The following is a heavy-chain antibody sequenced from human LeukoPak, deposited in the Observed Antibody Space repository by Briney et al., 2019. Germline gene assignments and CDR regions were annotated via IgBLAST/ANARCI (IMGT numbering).Heavy chain of an antibody. CDR3: TRRRGGTSSRDY. CDR1: GGSISSGDYY. V-gene: IGHV4-39*01. CDR2: VQYSGST. D-gene: IGHD6-13*01. Sequence: KPSETLSLTCTVSGGSISSGDYYWAWIRQPPGQGLEWIGNVQYSGSTYYNPSLKGRVTISLDTSKNQFSLRLSSVTAADTSMYYCTRRRGGTSSRDYWGQGTLVTVSS. J-gene: IGHJ4*02.